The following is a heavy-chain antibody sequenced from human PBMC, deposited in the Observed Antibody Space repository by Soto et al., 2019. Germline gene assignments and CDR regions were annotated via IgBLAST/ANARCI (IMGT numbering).Heavy chain of an antibody. V-gene: IGHV3-15*01. CDR3: TTLNYGVDV. Sequence: GGSLRLSFAASGFSFSNAWMSWVRQLPGKGLEWVGRIKSKTDGGTADYAAPVKGRFTISRDDSKNTLYLQMNSLKTEDTAMFYCTTLNYGVDVWGQGTTVTV. J-gene: IGHJ6*02. CDR1: GFSFSNAW. CDR2: IKSKTDGGTA.